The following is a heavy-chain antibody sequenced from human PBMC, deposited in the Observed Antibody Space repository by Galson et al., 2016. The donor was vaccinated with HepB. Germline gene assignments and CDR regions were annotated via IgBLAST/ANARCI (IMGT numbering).Heavy chain of an antibody. CDR1: GFSLTTSGLS. D-gene: IGHD2-21*02. J-gene: IGHJ4*02. CDR2: VDWADDK. Sequence: ALVKPTQTLTLTCTFSGFSLTTSGLSVHWIRQPPGKALEWLALVDWADDKFFSTSLRTRLAISKDTSKNQVVLTMTNLDPDDTATYYCARVSLPGDPRNYFFDYWGQGILVTVSS. CDR3: ARVSLPGDPRNYFFDY. V-gene: IGHV2-70*01.